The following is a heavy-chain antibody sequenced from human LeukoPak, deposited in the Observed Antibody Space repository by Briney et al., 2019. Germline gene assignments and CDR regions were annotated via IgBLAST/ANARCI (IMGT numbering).Heavy chain of an antibody. CDR3: VKNPGIADRPWYFDT. CDR2: ISGSGGST. J-gene: IGHJ4*02. D-gene: IGHD6-6*01. V-gene: IGHV3-23*01. Sequence: PGGSLRLSCAASGFTFSSYAMSWVRQAPGKGLEWVSAISGSGGSTYYADSVKGRFTISRDNSKNTLYLQMNSLTAEDTAVYYCVKNPGIADRPWYFDTGGKGTRFTVS. CDR1: GFTFSSYA.